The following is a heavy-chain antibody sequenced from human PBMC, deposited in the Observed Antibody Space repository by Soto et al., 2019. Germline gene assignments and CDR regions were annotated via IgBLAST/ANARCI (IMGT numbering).Heavy chain of an antibody. CDR1: GGTFSSYA. V-gene: IGHV1-69*13. J-gene: IGHJ4*02. CDR3: ARDHPAAAGSYFDY. D-gene: IGHD6-13*01. CDR2: IIPIFGTA. Sequence: ASVKVSCKASGGTFSSYAISWVRQAPGQGLEWMGGIIPIFGTANYAQKFQGRVTITADESTSTAYMEPSSLRSEDTAVYYCARDHPAAAGSYFDYWGQGTLVTVSS.